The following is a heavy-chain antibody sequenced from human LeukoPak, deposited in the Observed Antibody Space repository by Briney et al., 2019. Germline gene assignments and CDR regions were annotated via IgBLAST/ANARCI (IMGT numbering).Heavy chain of an antibody. D-gene: IGHD2-2*01. CDR2: IYYSGST. Sequence: PSETLSLTCTVSGGSISSSSYYWGWIRQPPGKGLEWIGSIYYSGSTYYNPSLKSRVTISVDTSKNQFSLKLSSVTAADTAVYYCARDLRRSTSDYFDYWGQRTLVTISS. V-gene: IGHV4-39*07. CDR1: GGSISSSSYY. J-gene: IGHJ4*02. CDR3: ARDLRRSTSDYFDY.